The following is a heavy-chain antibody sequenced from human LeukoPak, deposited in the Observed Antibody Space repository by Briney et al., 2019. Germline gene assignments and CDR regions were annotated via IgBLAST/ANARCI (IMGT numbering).Heavy chain of an antibody. D-gene: IGHD5-12*01. CDR2: VNHSGST. CDR3: ARRMVARVSRIDY. J-gene: IGHJ4*02. V-gene: IGHV4-34*01. CDR1: GGSLSGSY. Sequence: PSETLSLTCAVHGGSLSGSYWIWIRQSPGKGLEWMGEVNHSGSTNYNPSLKSRVTISVDTSKNQFSLKLSSVTAADTAVYYCARRMVARVSRIDYWGQGTLVTVSS.